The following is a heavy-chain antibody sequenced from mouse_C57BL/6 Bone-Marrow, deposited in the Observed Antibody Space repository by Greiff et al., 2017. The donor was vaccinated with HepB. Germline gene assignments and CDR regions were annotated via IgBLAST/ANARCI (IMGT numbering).Heavy chain of an antibody. J-gene: IGHJ1*03. CDR2: INPGSGGT. D-gene: IGHD1-1*01. CDR1: GYAFTNYL. Sequence: QVQLQQSGAELVRPGTSVKVSCKASGYAFTNYLIEWVKQRPGQGLEWIGVINPGSGGTNYNEKLKGKATMNADKSSSTAYMQLSSLTSEDSAVYFCASYYYGSRYWYFDVWGTGTTVTVSS. CDR3: ASYYYGSRYWYFDV. V-gene: IGHV1-54*01.